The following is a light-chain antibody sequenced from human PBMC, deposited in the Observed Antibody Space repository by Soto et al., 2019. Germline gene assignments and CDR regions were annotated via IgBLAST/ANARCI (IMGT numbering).Light chain of an antibody. J-gene: IGKJ1*01. Sequence: DIPMTQSPSSLSASVGDRVTITCRASQSISSYLNWYQQKPGKAPKLLIYAACNLQSGVPSRFSGSGSGTDFTQTISSLQPEVFATYYCQQSYSIRTFCQGTKVEIQ. V-gene: IGKV1-39*01. CDR3: QQSYSIRT. CDR2: AAC. CDR1: QSISSY.